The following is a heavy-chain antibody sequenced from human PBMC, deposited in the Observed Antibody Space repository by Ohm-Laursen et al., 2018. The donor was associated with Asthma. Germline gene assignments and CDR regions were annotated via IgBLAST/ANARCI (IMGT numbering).Heavy chain of an antibody. V-gene: IGHV3-21*01. CDR3: ARIGPEWELPGREYSLHH. CDR2: ISTASSFI. CDR1: GFTITNYW. J-gene: IGHJ1*01. D-gene: IGHD1-26*01. Sequence: GSLRLSCTASGFTITNYWMHWVRQIPGKGLEWVASISTASSFIYYADSVRGRFTTSRDNAKNSVYLQMNSLRAEDTALYYCARIGPEWELPGREYSLHHWGEGTLVTVSS.